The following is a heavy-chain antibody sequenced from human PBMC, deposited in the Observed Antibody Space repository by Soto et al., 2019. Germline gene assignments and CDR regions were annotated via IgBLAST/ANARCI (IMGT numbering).Heavy chain of an antibody. CDR2: IYYSGST. CDR3: ARDYPYNYDILTGYTGYYGMDV. CDR1: GGSISSGDYY. Sequence: TLSLTCTVSGGSISSGDYYWSWIRQPPGKGLEWIGYIYYSGSTYYNPSLKSRVTISVDTSTNQFSLKLSSVTAADTAVYYCARDYPYNYDILTGYTGYYGMDVWGQGTTVTVSS. J-gene: IGHJ6*02. D-gene: IGHD3-9*01. V-gene: IGHV4-30-4*01.